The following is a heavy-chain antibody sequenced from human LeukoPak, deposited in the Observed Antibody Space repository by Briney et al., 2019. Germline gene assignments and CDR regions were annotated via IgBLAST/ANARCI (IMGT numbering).Heavy chain of an antibody. V-gene: IGHV1-69*13. Sequence: PVKVSCKASGGTFSSYAISWVRQAPGHGLEWMGGIIPIFGTANYAQKFQGRVTITADESTSTAYMELSSLRSEDTAVYYCARVGDSGYDVDYFDYWGQGTLVTVSS. CDR1: GGTFSSYA. D-gene: IGHD5-12*01. CDR2: IIPIFGTA. J-gene: IGHJ4*02. CDR3: ARVGDSGYDVDYFDY.